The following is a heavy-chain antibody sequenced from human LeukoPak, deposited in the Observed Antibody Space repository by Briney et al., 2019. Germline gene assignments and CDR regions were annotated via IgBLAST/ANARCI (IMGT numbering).Heavy chain of an antibody. D-gene: IGHD2-2*01. Sequence: GESLKISCTTSGFTFGKYIMTWVRQAPGNGLEWVSSIGGGDDITFYADSVKGRFRISRDDSKNTVFLQISSLRVEDTARYYCANWGGTETIGTTWYVPLDHWGQGTQVTVSS. V-gene: IGHV3-23*01. J-gene: IGHJ4*02. CDR1: GFTFGKYI. CDR2: IGGGDDIT. CDR3: ANWGGTETIGTTWYVPLDH.